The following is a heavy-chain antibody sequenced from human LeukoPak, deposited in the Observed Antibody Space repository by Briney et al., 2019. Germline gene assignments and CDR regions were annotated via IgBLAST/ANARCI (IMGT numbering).Heavy chain of an antibody. J-gene: IGHJ4*02. Sequence: SETLSLTCTVSGGSISSYCWSWIRQPPGKGLEWIGYIDTSGSTNYNPSLKSRVTVLVDTSKNQFSLKLRSVTAADTAVYYCARALSGSYPRVFDSWGQGTLVTVSS. V-gene: IGHV4-4*09. CDR2: IDTSGST. CDR3: ARALSGSYPRVFDS. D-gene: IGHD1-26*01. CDR1: GGSISSYC.